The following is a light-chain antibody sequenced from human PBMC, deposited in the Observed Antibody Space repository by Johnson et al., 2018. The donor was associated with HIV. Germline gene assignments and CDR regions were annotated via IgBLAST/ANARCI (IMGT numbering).Light chain of an antibody. J-gene: IGLJ1*01. CDR3: GTWDSSLSADNV. V-gene: IGLV1-51*01. CDR2: DNN. CDR1: SSNIGNNY. Sequence: QSVLTQSPSVSAAPGQKVTISCSGSSSNIGNNYVSWYQQLPGTAPKLLIYDNNKRPSGIPDRFSGSKSGTSATLGITGLQTGDEADYYCGTWDSSLSADNVFGTGPKVTVL.